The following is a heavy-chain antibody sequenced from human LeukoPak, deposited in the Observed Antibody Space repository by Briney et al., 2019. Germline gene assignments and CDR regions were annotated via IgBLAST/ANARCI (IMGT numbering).Heavy chain of an antibody. CDR2: INHSGST. CDR1: GGSFSGYY. Sequence: SETLSLTCAVYGGSFSGYYWGWIRQPPGKGREWIGEINHSGSTNYNPSLKSRVTISVDTSKNQYSLKLSSVTAADTAVYYCARGRNYYDSSGYSDYWGQGTLVTVSS. CDR3: ARGRNYYDSSGYSDY. V-gene: IGHV4-34*01. J-gene: IGHJ4*02. D-gene: IGHD3-22*01.